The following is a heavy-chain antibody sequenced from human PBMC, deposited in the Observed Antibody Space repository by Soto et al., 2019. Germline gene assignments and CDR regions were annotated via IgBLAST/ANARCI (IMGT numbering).Heavy chain of an antibody. Sequence: EVQLEESGGGLVQPGGSLRLSCVASGFTFTNYWMTWVRQAPGKGPEWVANIKQDGSENNYVGSVKGRFSISRDNAKNSLFLQMNSLRADDTAVYHCARAGGYDFWSLFDPWGQGALVTVSS. CDR2: IKQDGSEN. J-gene: IGHJ5*02. CDR1: GFTFTNYW. CDR3: ARAGGYDFWSLFDP. V-gene: IGHV3-7*01. D-gene: IGHD3-3*01.